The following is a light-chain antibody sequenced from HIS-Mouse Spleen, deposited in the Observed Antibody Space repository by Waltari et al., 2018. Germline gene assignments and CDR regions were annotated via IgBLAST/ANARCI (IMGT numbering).Light chain of an antibody. CDR1: SRHVGGYTY. CDR3: CSYAGSHVV. CDR2: DVS. V-gene: IGLV2-11*01. J-gene: IGLJ2*01. Sequence: QSALTQPRSVSGSPGQSVPISCPGTSRHVGGYTYVSWYPQHPGKTPKLMIYDVSKRPSGVPDRFSGSKSGNTASLTISGLQAEDEADYYCCSYAGSHVVFGGGTKLTVL.